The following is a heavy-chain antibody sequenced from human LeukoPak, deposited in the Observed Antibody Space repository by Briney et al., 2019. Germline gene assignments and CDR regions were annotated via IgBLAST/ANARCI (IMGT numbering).Heavy chain of an antibody. J-gene: IGHJ6*02. CDR1: GGSFSGYY. V-gene: IGHV4-34*01. D-gene: IGHD3-10*01. CDR3: AKLYDLNYYGSVRSYGMDV. CDR2: INHSGST. Sequence: SETLSLTCAVYGGSFSGYYWSWIRQPPGKGLEWIGEINHSGSTNYNPSLKSRVTISVDTSKNQFSLKLSSVTAADTAVYYCAKLYDLNYYGSVRSYGMDVWGQGTTVTVSS.